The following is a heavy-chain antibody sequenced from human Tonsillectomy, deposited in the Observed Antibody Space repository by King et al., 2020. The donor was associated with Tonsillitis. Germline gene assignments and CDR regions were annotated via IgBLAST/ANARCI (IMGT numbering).Heavy chain of an antibody. CDR2: MYSSGTI. CDR1: GASISSGDHF. CDR3: ARYVSGTFDY. Sequence: QLQESGPGVVKPSETLSLTCIVSGASISSGDHFWAWIRQPPGKGLEWIGYMYSSGTIFYNPSLKSRITISGGTSENRFSLKLTSVTAADTAVYFCARYVSGTFDYWDQGALVTVSS. J-gene: IGHJ4*02. D-gene: IGHD1-26*01. V-gene: IGHV4-39*01.